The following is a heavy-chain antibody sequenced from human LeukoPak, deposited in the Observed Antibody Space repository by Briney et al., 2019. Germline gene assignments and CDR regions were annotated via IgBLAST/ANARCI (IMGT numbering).Heavy chain of an antibody. D-gene: IGHD3-10*01. CDR3: ARALLLWFGDLMGY. Sequence: VASVKVSCKASGGTFSSYAISWVRQAPGQGLEWMGGIIPIFGTANYAQKFQGRVTITADESTSTAYMELSRLTSDDTAVYYCARALLLWFGDLMGYWGQGTLVTVSS. V-gene: IGHV1-69*13. CDR2: IIPIFGTA. J-gene: IGHJ4*02. CDR1: GGTFSSYA.